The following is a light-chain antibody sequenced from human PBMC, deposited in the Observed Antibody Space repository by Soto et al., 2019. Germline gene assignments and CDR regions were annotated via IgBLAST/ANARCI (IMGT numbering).Light chain of an antibody. CDR1: SSDVGGYNY. CDR3: CSYAGSYMGV. CDR2: DVS. V-gene: IGLV2-11*01. J-gene: IGLJ1*01. Sequence: QSALTQPCSVSGSPGQSVTISCTGTSSDVGGYNYVSWYQQHPGKAPKLMIYDVSKRPSGVPDRFSGSKSGNTASLTISGLQAEDEADYYCCSYAGSYMGVFGTGTKLTVL.